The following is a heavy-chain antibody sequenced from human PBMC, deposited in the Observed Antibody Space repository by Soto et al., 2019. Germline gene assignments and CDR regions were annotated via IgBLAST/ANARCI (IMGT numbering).Heavy chain of an antibody. J-gene: IGHJ5*02. V-gene: IGHV3-11*01. CDR1: GFTFSDYY. CDR2: ISSGHSTI. CDR3: ARVSSSSVWFDP. D-gene: IGHD6-6*01. Sequence: QVQLVESGGGLVKPGGSLRLSCAASGFTFSDYYMSWIRQAPGKGLEWVSYISSGHSTIYYADSVKGRFTISRENAKNSLYLQMTSLRAEDTAVYDCARVSSSSVWFDPWGQGTLGTVSS.